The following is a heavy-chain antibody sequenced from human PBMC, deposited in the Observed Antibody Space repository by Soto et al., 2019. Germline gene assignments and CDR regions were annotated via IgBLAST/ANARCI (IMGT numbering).Heavy chain of an antibody. Sequence: QVQLVQSGAEVKKPGSSVKVSCKASGGTFSSYAISWVRQPPGKGLVGMGGIIPIFGTANYAQKFQGRVTITADESTSTAYMELSSLRSEDTAVYYCALGYQLLSFLSWFDPWGQGTLVTVSS. D-gene: IGHD2-2*01. CDR3: ALGYQLLSFLSWFDP. J-gene: IGHJ5*02. V-gene: IGHV1-69*01. CDR1: GGTFSSYA. CDR2: IIPIFGTA.